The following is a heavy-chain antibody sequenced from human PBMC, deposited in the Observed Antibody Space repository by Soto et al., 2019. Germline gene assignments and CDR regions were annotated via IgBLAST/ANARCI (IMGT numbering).Heavy chain of an antibody. J-gene: IGHJ4*02. CDR2: IIPILGIA. CDR3: AREEYYYGSGAFFAY. CDR1: GGTFSSYT. D-gene: IGHD3-10*01. V-gene: IGHV1-69*08. Sequence: QVQLVQSGAEVKKPGSSVKVSCKASGGTFSSYTISWVLQAPGQGLEWMGRIIPILGIANYAQKFQGRVTITADKSTSTAYMELSSLRSEDTAVYYCAREEYYYGSGAFFAYWGQGTLVTVSS.